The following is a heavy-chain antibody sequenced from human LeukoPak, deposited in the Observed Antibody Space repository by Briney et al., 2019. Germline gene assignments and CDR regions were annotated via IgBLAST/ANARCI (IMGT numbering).Heavy chain of an antibody. Sequence: SETMFLTCTVSGDSISSYNYYWGWILQPPWKGLEWIGSISYSGSTYYNPSLKSRVTISVDTSKSQFSLKLSSVTAADTAVYYCTRTDVDFWRYFDSWGQGTLVTVSS. J-gene: IGHJ4*02. D-gene: IGHD3-3*01. CDR1: GDSISSYNYY. CDR3: TRTDVDFWRYFDS. CDR2: ISYSGST. V-gene: IGHV4-39*01.